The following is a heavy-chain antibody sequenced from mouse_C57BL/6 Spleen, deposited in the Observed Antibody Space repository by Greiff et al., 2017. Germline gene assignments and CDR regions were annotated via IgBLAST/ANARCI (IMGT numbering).Heavy chain of an antibody. CDR1: GYTFTSYW. Sequence: QVQLQQPGAELVRPGSSVKLSCKASGYTFTSYWMDWVKQRPGQGLEWIGNIYPSDSETHYNQKFKDKATLTIAKSSSTAYMQLMSLTSEDSAVYYSASKTTVVADDWGQGTTLTVYS. CDR3: ASKTTVVADD. V-gene: IGHV1-61*01. J-gene: IGHJ2*01. D-gene: IGHD1-1*01. CDR2: IYPSDSET.